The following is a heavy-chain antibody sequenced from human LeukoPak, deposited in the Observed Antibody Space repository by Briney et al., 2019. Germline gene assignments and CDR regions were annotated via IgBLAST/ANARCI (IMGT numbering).Heavy chain of an antibody. CDR2: ISAYNGNT. CDR1: GYTLTSYG. D-gene: IGHD3-22*01. Sequence: ASVKVSCKASGYTLTSYGISWVRQAPGQGLEWMGWISAYNGNTNYAQKLQGRVTMTTDTSTSTAYMELRSLRSDDTAVYYCARVIVESEYYYDSSGYRANWFDPWGQGTLVTVSS. J-gene: IGHJ5*02. CDR3: ARVIVESEYYYDSSGYRANWFDP. V-gene: IGHV1-18*01.